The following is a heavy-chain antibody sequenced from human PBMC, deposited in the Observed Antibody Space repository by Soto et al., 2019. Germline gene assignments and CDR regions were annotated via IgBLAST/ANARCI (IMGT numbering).Heavy chain of an antibody. Sequence: QVQLQESGPGLVKPSQTLSLTCTVSGGSISSGGYYWSWIRQHPGKGLEWIGYIYYRGSTYYNPSLKSRVTISVDTSKNQFSLKLSSVTAADTAVYYCAFLWFGESPYYYYGMDVWGQGTTVTVSS. CDR2: IYYRGST. CDR3: AFLWFGESPYYYYGMDV. D-gene: IGHD3-10*01. J-gene: IGHJ6*02. V-gene: IGHV4-31*03. CDR1: GGSISSGGYY.